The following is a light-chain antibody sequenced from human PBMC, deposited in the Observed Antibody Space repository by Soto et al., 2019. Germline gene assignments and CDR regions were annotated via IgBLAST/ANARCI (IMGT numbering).Light chain of an antibody. J-gene: IGKJ4*01. CDR3: QQLSRYPLT. CDR2: SAS. Sequence: DIQLTQSPSVLSASVGDTVTITCRASQALSNYLAWYQQKPGKAPDLLIYSASTLQSGVPSRFSGSGSETEFSLTIRALQLEDFVTYYCQQLSRYPLTFGGGTKVDIK. CDR1: QALSNY. V-gene: IGKV1-9*01.